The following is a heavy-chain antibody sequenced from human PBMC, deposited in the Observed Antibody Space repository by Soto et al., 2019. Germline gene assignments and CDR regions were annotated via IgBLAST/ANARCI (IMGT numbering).Heavy chain of an antibody. CDR1: GYSISSGYY. J-gene: IGHJ4*02. Sequence: SETLSLTCAVSGYSISSGYYWGWIRQPPGKGLEGIGSIRHSGTTDYNPSLKGRVTMSVDTSKNQFSLKLSSVTAADTAVYYCARVNWVVDYWGQGTLVTVSS. CDR2: IRHSGTT. D-gene: IGHD7-27*01. CDR3: ARVNWVVDY. V-gene: IGHV4-38-2*01.